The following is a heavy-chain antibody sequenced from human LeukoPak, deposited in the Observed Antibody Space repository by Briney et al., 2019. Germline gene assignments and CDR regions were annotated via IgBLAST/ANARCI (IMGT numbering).Heavy chain of an antibody. CDR3: ARHFSTYSYGLDV. J-gene: IGHJ6*02. V-gene: IGHV3-7*01. CDR2: INPDGSAK. Sequence: PGGSLRLSCAASGFTFSNFWMSWVRQAPGKGLEWVVNINPDGSAKYYVDSVKGRFTISRDNAENSLYLQMNSLRPEDTAVYYCARHFSTYSYGLDVWGQGTTVTVSS. D-gene: IGHD3-3*02. CDR1: GFTFSNFW.